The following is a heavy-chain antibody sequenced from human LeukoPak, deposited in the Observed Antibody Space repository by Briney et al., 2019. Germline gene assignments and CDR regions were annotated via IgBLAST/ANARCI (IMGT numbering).Heavy chain of an antibody. V-gene: IGHV1-2*04. D-gene: IGHD3-22*01. CDR1: GYTFTGYY. Sequence: ASVKVSCKASGYTFTGYYMHWVRQAPAQGLAWMGWINPNSGGTQYAQKVQGWVTMTRDTSISTAYMELSRLRSDDTAVYYCARGPDSSGYHYFTTRHKHAFDIWGQGTMVIVSS. J-gene: IGHJ3*02. CDR2: INPNSGGT. CDR3: ARGPDSSGYHYFTTRHKHAFDI.